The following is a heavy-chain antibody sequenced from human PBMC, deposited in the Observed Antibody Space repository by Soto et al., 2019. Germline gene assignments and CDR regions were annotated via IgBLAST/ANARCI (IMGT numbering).Heavy chain of an antibody. CDR3: AKDLHSRNYYFDY. V-gene: IGHV3-23*01. J-gene: IGHJ4*02. CDR1: GFTFSSYA. CDR2: ISGSGGST. Sequence: PGGSLRLSCAASGFTFSSYAMSWVRQAPGKGLEWVSAISGSGGSTYYADSVKGRFTISRDNSKNTLYLQMNSLRAEDTAVYYCAKDLHSRNYYFDYWGQRTLVTVSS. D-gene: IGHD4-4*01.